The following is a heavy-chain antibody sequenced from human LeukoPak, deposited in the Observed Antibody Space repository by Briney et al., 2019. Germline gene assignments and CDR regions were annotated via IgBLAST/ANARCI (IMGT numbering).Heavy chain of an antibody. D-gene: IGHD3-10*01. CDR1: GLAFSNAW. Sequence: PGGGLSLSYAASGLAFSNAWMSWVRPAPGKGRGWGGGIKSKTDGGTTDYAAPVKGRFTISRDHSKNTLYLQMNSLKTEDTAVYYCTTDHGSGSYSPWFDPWGQGTLVTVSS. CDR3: TTDHGSGSYSPWFDP. CDR2: IKSKTDGGTT. J-gene: IGHJ5*02. V-gene: IGHV3-15*01.